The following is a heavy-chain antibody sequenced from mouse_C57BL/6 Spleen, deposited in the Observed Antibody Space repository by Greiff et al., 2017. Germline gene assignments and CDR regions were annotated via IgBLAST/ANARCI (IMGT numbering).Heavy chain of an antibody. CDR1: GYTFTSYW. CDR2: IYPGSGST. D-gene: IGHD1-1*01. J-gene: IGHJ2*01. V-gene: IGHV1-55*01. Sequence: QVQLQQPGAELVKPGASVKMSCKASGYTFTSYWITWVKQRPGQGLEWIGDIYPGSGSTNYNEKFKSKDTLTVDTSSSTAYMQLSSLTSEDSAVYYCARWGTTVVGGDYWGQGTTLTVSS. CDR3: ARWGTTVVGGDY.